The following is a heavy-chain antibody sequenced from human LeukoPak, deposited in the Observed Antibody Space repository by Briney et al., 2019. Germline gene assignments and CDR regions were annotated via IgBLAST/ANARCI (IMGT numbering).Heavy chain of an antibody. CDR2: IYYSGST. CDR1: GGSISSSSYY. CDR3: ARHSPVGIFYFDY. J-gene: IGHJ4*02. V-gene: IGHV4-39*01. D-gene: IGHD1-26*01. Sequence: SETLSLTCTVSGGSISSSSYYWGWIRQPPGKGLEWIGSIYYSGSTYYNPSLKSRVTISVDTSKNQFSLKLSSATAADTAVYYCARHSPVGIFYFDYWGQGTLVTVSS.